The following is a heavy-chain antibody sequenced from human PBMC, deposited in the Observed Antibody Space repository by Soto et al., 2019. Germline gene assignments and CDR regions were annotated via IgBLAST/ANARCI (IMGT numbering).Heavy chain of an antibody. V-gene: IGHV1-18*01. CDR1: GYVFTNYG. CDR2: INAYNGNT. D-gene: IGHD3-16*02. J-gene: IGHJ4*02. Sequence: QVQLVQSGPEVKKPGASVKVSCKASGYVFTNYGITWVRQAPGQGLEWVGWINAYNGNTNYAQKLQDRVTITTDTSKSTAYMELKSLRSDDTAVYYCARLPTSGRYLVFYFVYWGQGSLVTVSS. CDR3: ARLPTSGRYLVFYFVY.